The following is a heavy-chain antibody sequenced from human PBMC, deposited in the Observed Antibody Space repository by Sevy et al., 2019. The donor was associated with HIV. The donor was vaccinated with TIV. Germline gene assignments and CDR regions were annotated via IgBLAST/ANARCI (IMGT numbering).Heavy chain of an antibody. Sequence: SETLSLTCAVYGGSFSGYYWSWIRQPPGKGLEWIGEINHSGSTNYNPSLKSRVTISVDTSKNQFSLKLGSVTAADTAVYYCAGLRPYYYDSSGYYTPYGMDVWGQGTTVTVSS. CDR2: INHSGST. CDR3: AGLRPYYYDSSGYYTPYGMDV. D-gene: IGHD3-22*01. J-gene: IGHJ6*02. CDR1: GGSFSGYY. V-gene: IGHV4-34*01.